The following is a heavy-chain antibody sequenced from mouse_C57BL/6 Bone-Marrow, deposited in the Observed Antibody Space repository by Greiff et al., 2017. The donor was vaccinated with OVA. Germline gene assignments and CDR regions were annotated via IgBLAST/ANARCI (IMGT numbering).Heavy chain of an antibody. V-gene: IGHV14-4*01. Sequence: EVQLQQSGAELVRPGASVKLSCTASGFNITDDYMHWVKERPEQGLEWIGWIDPENGDTEYASKFQGKATITADTSANTVYLHISSRTSEDTAVYYSTTYRYWGQGTTLTVSS. CDR1: GFNITDDY. J-gene: IGHJ2*01. CDR3: TTYRY. CDR2: IDPENGDT.